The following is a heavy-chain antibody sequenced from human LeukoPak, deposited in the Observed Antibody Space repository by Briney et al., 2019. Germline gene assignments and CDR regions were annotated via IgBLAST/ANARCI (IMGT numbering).Heavy chain of an antibody. V-gene: IGHV4-34*01. D-gene: IGHD3-10*01. CDR1: GESFSGHY. J-gene: IGHJ4*02. Sequence: SETLSLTCAVYGESFSGHYWTWSRQPPGRGQEWIGEINHSGSTTSNPSLNNRVTISVDTSKNQFSLKLTSVTAADTAVYYCARPRYGSGSLDSWGQGTLVIVSS. CDR3: ARPRYGSGSLDS. CDR2: INHSGST.